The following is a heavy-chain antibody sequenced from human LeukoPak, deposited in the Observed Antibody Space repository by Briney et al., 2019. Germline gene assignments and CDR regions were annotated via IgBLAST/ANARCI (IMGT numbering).Heavy chain of an antibody. D-gene: IGHD6-19*01. J-gene: IGHJ6*02. CDR3: ARGAGTNYSHFYGMDV. Sequence: SETLSLTCTVSGGSISSYYWSWIRQPPGKGLEWIGYISYSGSTNYNPSLKSRVTISVDTSKNQFSLKLSSVTAADTAVYYCARGAGTNYSHFYGMDVWGQGTTVTASS. CDR2: ISYSGST. V-gene: IGHV4-59*01. CDR1: GGSISSYY.